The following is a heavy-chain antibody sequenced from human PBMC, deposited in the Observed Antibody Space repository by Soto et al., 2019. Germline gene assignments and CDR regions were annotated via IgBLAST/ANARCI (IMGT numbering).Heavy chain of an antibody. CDR1: GASIISTHYF. D-gene: IGHD6-19*01. Sequence: SETLSLTCKVSGASIISTHYFWGWIRQPPGKGLEWIGNFYSSGVTHYNPSLKSRVTMSVDTSKNHFSLNLSSVTAADTAVYYCAREAGPDRWFDPWGQGTLVTVSS. J-gene: IGHJ5*02. CDR3: AREAGPDRWFDP. V-gene: IGHV4-39*07. CDR2: FYSSGVT.